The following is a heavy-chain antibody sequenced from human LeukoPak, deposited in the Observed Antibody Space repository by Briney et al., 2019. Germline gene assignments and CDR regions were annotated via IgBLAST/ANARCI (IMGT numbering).Heavy chain of an antibody. CDR1: GFTFSSYA. V-gene: IGHV3-23*01. CDR2: ISGSGGST. J-gene: IGHJ4*02. D-gene: IGHD3-3*01. CDR3: AKGGYYDFWSGPEKTFDY. Sequence: GGSLRLSCAASGFTFSSYAMSWVRQAPGKGLEWVSAISGSGGSTYYADSVKGRFTISRDNSKNTLYLQMYSLRAEDTAVYYCAKGGYYDFWSGPEKTFDYWGQGTLVTVSS.